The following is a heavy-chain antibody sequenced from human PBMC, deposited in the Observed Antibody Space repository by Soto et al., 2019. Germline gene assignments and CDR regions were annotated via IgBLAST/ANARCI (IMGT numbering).Heavy chain of an antibody. CDR2: ISGSADST. D-gene: IGHD6-19*01. CDR1: GFSFSSFA. V-gene: IGHV3-23*01. CDR3: ASVDSSGWPHDAFDI. Sequence: GGSLRLSCAASGFSFSSFAMNWVRQAPGKGLEWVSIISGSADSTFYADSVKGRFTISRDNAKSTLYLQMNGLRAEDTAVYYCASVDSSGWPHDAFDIWGQGTMVTVSS. J-gene: IGHJ3*02.